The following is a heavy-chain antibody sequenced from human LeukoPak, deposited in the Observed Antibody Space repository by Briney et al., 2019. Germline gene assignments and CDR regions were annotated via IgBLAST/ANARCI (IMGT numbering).Heavy chain of an antibody. V-gene: IGHV4-59*11. CDR2: IYYSGST. CDR1: GGSISSHY. J-gene: IGHJ4*02. CDR3: ARGAAARPDFDY. D-gene: IGHD6-13*01. Sequence: PSETPSLTCIVSGGSISSHYWNWIRQPPGKGLEWIGYIYYSGSTNYNPSLKSRVTISVDTSKNQFSLKLSSVTAADTAVYYCARGAAARPDFDYWGQGTLVTVSS.